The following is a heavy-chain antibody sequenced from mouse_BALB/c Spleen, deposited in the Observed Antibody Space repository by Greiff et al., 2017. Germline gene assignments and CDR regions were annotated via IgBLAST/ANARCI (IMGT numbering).Heavy chain of an antibody. J-gene: IGHJ2*01. Sequence: QVQLQQSGPGLVAPSQSLSITCTVSGFSLTSYGVHWVRQPPGKGLEWLGVIWAGGSTNYNSALMSRLSISKDNSKSQVFLKMNSLQTDDTAMYYCGSYRYDDGADAMDYWGQGTTLTVSS. CDR2: IWAGGST. CDR3: GSYRYDDGADAMDY. D-gene: IGHD2-14*01. CDR1: GFSLTSYG. V-gene: IGHV2-9*02.